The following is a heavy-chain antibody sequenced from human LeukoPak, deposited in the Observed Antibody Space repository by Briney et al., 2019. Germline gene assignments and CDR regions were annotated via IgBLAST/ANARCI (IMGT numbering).Heavy chain of an antibody. Sequence: SETLSLTCSVSGDSASPYFWSWIRQPPGKGLEWIGYIYYSGTTNYNPSLKSRVTISIDTSKDQFSLKMNSVTAADTAVYYCARLTVGLYFDYWGQGNLVSVSS. J-gene: IGHJ4*02. CDR3: ARLTVGLYFDY. D-gene: IGHD2-21*02. CDR2: IYYSGTT. V-gene: IGHV4-59*08. CDR1: GDSASPYF.